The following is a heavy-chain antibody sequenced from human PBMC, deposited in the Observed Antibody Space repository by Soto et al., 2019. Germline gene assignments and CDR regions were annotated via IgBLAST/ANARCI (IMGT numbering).Heavy chain of an antibody. CDR3: ASEARGSITGTTGSWFDP. V-gene: IGHV4-39*01. Sequence: SETLSLTCTVSGGSISSSSYYWGWIRQPPGKGLEWIGSIYYSGSTYYNPSLKSRVTISVDTSKNQFSLKLSSVTAADTAVYYCASEARGSITGTTGSWFDPWGQGTLVTVSS. CDR2: IYYSGST. CDR1: GGSISSSSYY. D-gene: IGHD1-7*01. J-gene: IGHJ5*02.